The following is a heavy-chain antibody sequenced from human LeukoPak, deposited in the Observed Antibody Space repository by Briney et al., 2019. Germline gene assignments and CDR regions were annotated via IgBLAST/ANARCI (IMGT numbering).Heavy chain of an antibody. J-gene: IGHJ6*03. D-gene: IGHD3-16*01. CDR1: GFTFDDYG. CDR3: ARDHDYVRHYYYYMDV. CDR2: INWNGGST. V-gene: IGHV3-20*04. Sequence: GGSLRLSCAASGFTFDDYGMSWVRQAPGKGLEWVSGINWNGGSTGYADSVKGRFTISRDNAKNSLYLQMNSLRAEDTALYYCARDHDYVRHYYYYMDVWGKGTTVTVSS.